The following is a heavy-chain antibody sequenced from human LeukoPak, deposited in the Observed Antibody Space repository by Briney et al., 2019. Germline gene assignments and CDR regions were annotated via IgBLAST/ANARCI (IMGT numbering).Heavy chain of an antibody. Sequence: GGSLRLSCAASGSTFSSYWMSWVRQAPGKGLEWVANIKQDGSEKYYVDSVKGRFTIPRDNAKNSLYLQMNSLRAEDTAVYYCARARIAAAGEYYYYYGMDVWGQGTTVTVSS. CDR3: ARARIAAAGEYYYYYGMDV. D-gene: IGHD6-13*01. J-gene: IGHJ6*02. CDR2: IKQDGSEK. V-gene: IGHV3-7*01. CDR1: GSTFSSYW.